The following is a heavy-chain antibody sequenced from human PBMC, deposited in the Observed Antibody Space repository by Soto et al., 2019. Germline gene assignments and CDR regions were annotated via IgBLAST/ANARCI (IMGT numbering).Heavy chain of an antibody. D-gene: IGHD1-7*01. J-gene: IGHJ5*02. V-gene: IGHV1-18*01. CDR2: ISGYSGNT. CDR1: GYTFKSFG. Sequence: QVQLVQSGAEVKKPGASVKVTCTASGYTFKSFGVSWVRQAPGQGLEWMGWISGYSGNTNYEQKFQGRITLTTDTSTSTAYMELRSLRSDDTAIYYCATDNWNYVRSNWFDPWGQGSLVSVSS. CDR3: ATDNWNYVRSNWFDP.